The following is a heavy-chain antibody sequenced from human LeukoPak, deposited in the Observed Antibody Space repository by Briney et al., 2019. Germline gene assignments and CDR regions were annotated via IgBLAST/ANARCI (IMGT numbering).Heavy chain of an antibody. J-gene: IGHJ4*02. CDR3: AIHLTETTFGY. Sequence: GGSLRLSCAGAGFTFSNAWMTWVRQAPGKGLEWVGRIKSKTNGETTDYAAPVKGRFTISRDDSKNTVYLQMNSLKTEDTGVYYRAIHLTETTFGYWGQGTLVTVSS. CDR1: GFTFSNAW. V-gene: IGHV3-15*01. CDR2: IKSKTNGETT. D-gene: IGHD1/OR15-1a*01.